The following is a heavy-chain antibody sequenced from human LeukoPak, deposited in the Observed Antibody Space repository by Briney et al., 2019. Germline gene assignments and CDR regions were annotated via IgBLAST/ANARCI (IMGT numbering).Heavy chain of an antibody. D-gene: IGHD4-17*01. J-gene: IGHJ3*02. CDR2: ISYSSGHI. CDR3: ARDVTGTTYSRYAFDI. V-gene: IGHV3-21*01. Sequence: GGSLRLSCAASGFTFSIYSMNWVRQAPGKGLEWVSSISYSSGHIYYADSVKGRFTISRDNAKNSLFLQMNLLTADKTALYYFARDVTGTTYSRYAFDIWGQGTMVTVSS. CDR1: GFTFSIYS.